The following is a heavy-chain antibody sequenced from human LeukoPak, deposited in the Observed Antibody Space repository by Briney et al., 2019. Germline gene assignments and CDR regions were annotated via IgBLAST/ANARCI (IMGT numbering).Heavy chain of an antibody. D-gene: IGHD2-2*01. CDR3: ASAPAPSNYMDV. V-gene: IGHV1-2*02. Sequence: ASVKVSCKASGYTFTCYYMHWVRQAPGQGLEWMGWINPNSGGTNYAQKFQGRVTMTRDTSISTAYMELSRLRSDDTAVYYCASAPAPSNYMDVWGKGTTVTISS. J-gene: IGHJ6*03. CDR1: GYTFTCYY. CDR2: INPNSGGT.